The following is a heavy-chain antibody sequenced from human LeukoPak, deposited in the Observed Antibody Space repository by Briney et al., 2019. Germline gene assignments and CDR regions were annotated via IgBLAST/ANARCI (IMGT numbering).Heavy chain of an antibody. CDR2: IWYDGSNK. D-gene: IGHD3-10*01. J-gene: IGHJ4*02. CDR3: ARDFRLNRGVFDY. V-gene: IGHV3-33*01. Sequence: GGSLRLSCAASGFTFSSYGMHWVRQAPGKGLEWVAVIWYDGSNKYYADSVKGRFTISRDNSKNTLYLQMNSLRAEDTAVYYCARDFRLNRGVFDYWGQGTLVTVSS. CDR1: GFTFSSYG.